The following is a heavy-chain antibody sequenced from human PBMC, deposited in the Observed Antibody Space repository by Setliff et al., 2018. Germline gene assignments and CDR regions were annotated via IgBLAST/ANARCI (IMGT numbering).Heavy chain of an antibody. CDR3: ARGRGPDIVVTIPGDY. D-gene: IGHD2-15*01. J-gene: IGHJ4*02. V-gene: IGHV1-18*01. Sequence: ASVKVSCKTSGYNFITLGINWVRQAPGQGLEWVGWISPYSGKTDYAQKFQDRVIMTIDSATTTAYMELKTLRSDDTAVYYCARGRGPDIVVTIPGDYWGQGTQVTISS. CDR1: GYNFITLG. CDR2: ISPYSGKT.